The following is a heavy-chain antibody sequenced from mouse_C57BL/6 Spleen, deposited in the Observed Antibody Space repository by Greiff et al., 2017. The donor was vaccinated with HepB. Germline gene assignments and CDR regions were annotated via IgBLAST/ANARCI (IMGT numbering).Heavy chain of an antibody. CDR1: GYSFTGYY. J-gene: IGHJ3*01. CDR2: INPSTGGT. D-gene: IGHD1-1*01. V-gene: IGHV1-42*01. CDR3: ARGSGSSPFAY. Sequence: EVQLQQSGPELVKPGASVKISCKASGYSFTGYYMNWVKQSPEKSLEWIGEINPSTGGTTYNQKFKAKATLTVDKSSSTAYMQLKSLTSEDSAVYYCARGSGSSPFAYWGQGTLVTVSA.